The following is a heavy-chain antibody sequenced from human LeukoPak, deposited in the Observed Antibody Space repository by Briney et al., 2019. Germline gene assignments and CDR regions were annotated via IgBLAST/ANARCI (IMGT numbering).Heavy chain of an antibody. CDR1: GGTFSSYA. V-gene: IGHV1-46*01. D-gene: IGHD6-6*01. CDR3: ARDQRIAARTGGYLDY. Sequence: ASVKVSCKASGGTFSSYAISWVRQAPGQGLEWMGVINPNGGSTSYAQKFQGRFTMTRDTSTSTLYMELSSLRSEDTAVYYCARDQRIAARTGGYLDYWGQGTLVTVSS. CDR2: INPNGGST. J-gene: IGHJ4*02.